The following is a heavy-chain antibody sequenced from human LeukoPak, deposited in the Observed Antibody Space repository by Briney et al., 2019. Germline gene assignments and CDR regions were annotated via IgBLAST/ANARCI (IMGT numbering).Heavy chain of an antibody. Sequence: ASVKVSCKVSGYTLTELAVHWVRQAPGNGLEWMANFDPVDGETLYTQKFQGRVTLTEDTSTDTAYFELSSLRSDDTAVYYCATGLPAAAAAQTWGQGTLVTVSS. V-gene: IGHV1-24*01. D-gene: IGHD6-13*01. CDR3: ATGLPAAAAAQT. CDR2: FDPVDGET. J-gene: IGHJ5*02. CDR1: GYTLTELA.